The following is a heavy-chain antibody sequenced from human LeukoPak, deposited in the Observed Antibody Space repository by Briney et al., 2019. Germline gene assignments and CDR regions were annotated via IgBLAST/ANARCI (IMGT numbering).Heavy chain of an antibody. V-gene: IGHV4-30-4*08. CDR2: LYNSGT. J-gene: IGHJ3*02. CDR3: ARGELGYCTNGVCPWAFDI. CDR1: GGSISSGDYS. D-gene: IGHD2-8*01. Sequence: TASQTLSLTCSVSGGSISSGDYSWSWIRQPPGKGLEWLGYLYNSGTYYNPSLKSRISISVDTSKNQFSLKLTSVTAADTAVYYCARGELGYCTNGVCPWAFDIWGQGTMVTVSS.